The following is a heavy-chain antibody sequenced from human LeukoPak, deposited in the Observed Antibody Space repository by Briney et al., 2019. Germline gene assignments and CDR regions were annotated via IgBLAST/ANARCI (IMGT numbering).Heavy chain of an antibody. V-gene: IGHV1-2*02. CDR1: GYTFTDYF. D-gene: IGHD4-11*01. CDR2: IDPNSGST. CDR3: ARVAERGYHYHDYFGP. J-gene: IGHJ5*02. Sequence: ASVKVSCKASGYTFTDYFMHWVRQAPGQGLEWMGWIDPNSGSTKYAQNFQGRVTLTSDTSISTAYMELTRLTSDDMAVYYCARVAERGYHYHDYFGPWGQGTLVTVSS.